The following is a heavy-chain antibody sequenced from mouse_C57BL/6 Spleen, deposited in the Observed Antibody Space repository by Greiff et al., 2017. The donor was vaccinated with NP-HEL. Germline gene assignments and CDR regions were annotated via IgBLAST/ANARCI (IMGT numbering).Heavy chain of an antibody. CDR3: AREAGYYGGTYWYFDV. CDR2: INPNYGTT. D-gene: IGHD1-1*01. Sequence: VQLQPSGPELVKPGASVKISCKASGYSFTDYNMNWVKQSNGKSLEWIGVINPNYGTTSYNQKFKGKATLTVDQSSTTAYMQLNSLTSEDSAVYYCAREAGYYGGTYWYFDVWGPGTTVTVSS. CDR1: GYSFTDYN. J-gene: IGHJ1*01. V-gene: IGHV1-39*01.